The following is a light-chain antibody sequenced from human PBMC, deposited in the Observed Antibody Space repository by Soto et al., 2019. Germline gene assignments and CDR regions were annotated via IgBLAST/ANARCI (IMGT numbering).Light chain of an antibody. Sequence: EIVMTQSPATLSLSPGERATLSCRASQSVNSNLAWYQQKPGQAPRLLIYDASNRATGIPDRFSGSGSGTEFTPTISSLQSEDFAVYYCQQYSNWPPITFGQGTRLEIK. CDR3: QQYSNWPPIT. V-gene: IGKV3D-15*01. CDR2: DAS. CDR1: QSVNSN. J-gene: IGKJ5*01.